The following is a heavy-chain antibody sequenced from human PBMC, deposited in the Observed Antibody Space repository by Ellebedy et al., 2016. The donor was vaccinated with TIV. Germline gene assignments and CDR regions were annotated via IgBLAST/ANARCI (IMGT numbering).Heavy chain of an antibody. Sequence: MPSEILSLTCTVSGGSISSSSYYWGWIRQPPGKGLEWIGSIYYSGSTYYNPSLKSRVTISVDTSKNQFSLKLSSVTAADTAVYYCARMYSSGWYEGDYWGQGTLVTVSS. CDR3: ARMYSSGWYEGDY. CDR2: IYYSGST. D-gene: IGHD6-19*01. J-gene: IGHJ4*02. V-gene: IGHV4-39*01. CDR1: GGSISSSSYY.